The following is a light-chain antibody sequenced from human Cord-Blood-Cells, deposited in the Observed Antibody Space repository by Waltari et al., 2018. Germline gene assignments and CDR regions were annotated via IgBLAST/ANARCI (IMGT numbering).Light chain of an antibody. CDR2: AAS. V-gene: IGKV1D-8*01. J-gene: IGKJ2*01. CDR1: QGISSY. Sequence: VIWMILSQSSLSASTCARVTTSCRISQGISSYLAWYQQKQGKAPELLIYAASNLQSGIPARFSGSGSGTDFTLTISCLQSEDFATYYCQQYYNFPYTFGQGTKVEIK. CDR3: QQYYNFPYT.